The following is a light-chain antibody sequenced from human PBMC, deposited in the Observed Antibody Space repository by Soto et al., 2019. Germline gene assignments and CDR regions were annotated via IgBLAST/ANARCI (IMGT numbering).Light chain of an antibody. CDR3: QQYYDWPRT. V-gene: IGKV3-15*01. Sequence: DTVMTQSPVTLSVSPGERVTLSCRASQGIISNLAWYQQKRGQAPRVLIYGASTRATGVPDRFSGSGSGTEFTLTIPSLQSEDSAIYYCQQYYDWPRTFGQGTNVEIK. CDR1: QGIISN. J-gene: IGKJ1*01. CDR2: GAS.